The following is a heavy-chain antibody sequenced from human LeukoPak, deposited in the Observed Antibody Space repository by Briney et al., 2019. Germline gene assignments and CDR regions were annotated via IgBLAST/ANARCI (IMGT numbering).Heavy chain of an antibody. CDR3: ATSVAEPGGIAAAGTDY. CDR2: ISGSGGST. CDR1: GFTFSSYA. J-gene: IGHJ4*02. D-gene: IGHD6-13*01. Sequence: PGGSLRLSCSASGFTFSSYAMSWVRQAPGKGLEWVSAISGSGGSTYYADSVKGRFTISRDNSKNTLYLQMNSLRAEDTAVYYCATSVAEPGGIAAAGTDYWGQGTLVTVSS. V-gene: IGHV3-23*01.